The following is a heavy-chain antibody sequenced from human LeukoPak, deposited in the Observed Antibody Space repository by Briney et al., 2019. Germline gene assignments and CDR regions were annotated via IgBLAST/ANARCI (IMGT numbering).Heavy chain of an antibody. Sequence: GGSLRLSCAASGFTFSSYAMSWVRQAPGKGLEWVSAISGSGGSTYYADSVKGRFTTSRDNSKNTLYLQMNSLRAEDTAVYYCANRVGIYDIFTPGYWGQGTLVTVS. CDR1: GFTFSSYA. V-gene: IGHV3-23*01. CDR3: ANRVGIYDIFTPGY. CDR2: ISGSGGST. J-gene: IGHJ4*02. D-gene: IGHD3-9*01.